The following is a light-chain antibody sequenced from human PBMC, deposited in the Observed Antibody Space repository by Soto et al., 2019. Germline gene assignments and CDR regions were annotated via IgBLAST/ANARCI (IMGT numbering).Light chain of an antibody. J-gene: IGLJ1*01. Sequence: QSVLTQPASVSGSPGQSIAISCTGTSGDVGAFNYVSWYQQHPGKAPKFMIFDVSSRPSGVSDRFSGSKSGNTASLTISGLQTGDEADYYCASYTTSRTYVFGNGTKVTV. CDR2: DVS. CDR1: SGDVGAFNY. CDR3: ASYTTSRTYV. V-gene: IGLV2-14*03.